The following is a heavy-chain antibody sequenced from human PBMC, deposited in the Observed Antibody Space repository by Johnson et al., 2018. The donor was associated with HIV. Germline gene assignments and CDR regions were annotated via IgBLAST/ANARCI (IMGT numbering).Heavy chain of an antibody. V-gene: IGHV3-30*14. CDR3: AREGKDAFDI. Sequence: QVQLVESGGGVVQPGGSLRLSCAASGFTFSSYTMYWVRQAPGKGLEWVAVISYDGSNEYYADSVKGRFTISRDNSKNTLYLQMNSLRAEDTAVYYCAREGKDAFDIWGQGTMVTVSS. D-gene: IGHD3-10*01. CDR1: GFTFSSYT. CDR2: ISYDGSNE. J-gene: IGHJ3*02.